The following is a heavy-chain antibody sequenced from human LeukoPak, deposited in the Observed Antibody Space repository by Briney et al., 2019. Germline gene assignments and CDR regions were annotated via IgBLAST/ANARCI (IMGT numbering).Heavy chain of an antibody. V-gene: IGHV3-30-3*01. CDR3: ASNSFGYGDYYFDY. J-gene: IGHJ4*02. D-gene: IGHD4-17*01. Sequence: PGRSLRLSCAASGFTFSSYAVHWVRQAPGKGLEWVAVISYDGSNKCYADSVKGRLTISRDNFKNTLYLQMNSLRAEDTAVYYCASNSFGYGDYYFDYWGQGTLVTVSS. CDR2: ISYDGSNK. CDR1: GFTFSSYA.